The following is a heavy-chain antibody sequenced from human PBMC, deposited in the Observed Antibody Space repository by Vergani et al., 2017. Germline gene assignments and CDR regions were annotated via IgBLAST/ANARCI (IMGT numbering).Heavy chain of an antibody. CDR1: GFTFNQYG. Sequence: QVQLVESGGGVVQPGRSLRLSCAASGFTFNQYGMHWVRQVPGNGLEWVAVTWYDGNNKQYADSVKGRFTISRDNSKNTMYLQMNSLRDEDTGVYYCARDLRLLYNRFDPWGQGTLVTVSS. CDR2: TWYDGNNK. CDR3: ARDLRLLYNRFDP. J-gene: IGHJ5*02. D-gene: IGHD1-14*01. V-gene: IGHV3-33*01.